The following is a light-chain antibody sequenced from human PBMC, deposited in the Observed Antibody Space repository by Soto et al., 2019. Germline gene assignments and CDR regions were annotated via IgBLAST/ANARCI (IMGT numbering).Light chain of an antibody. CDR1: RGISSY. Sequence: IQLTQSPSSLSASVGDRVTITCQASRGISSYLAWYQQKPGKAPKLLVYSASTLQSGVPSRFSGSGSGPDFTLTISRLEPEDFAVYYCQQYGSSHWTFGQGTKVDIK. V-gene: IGKV1-9*01. CDR2: SAS. J-gene: IGKJ1*01. CDR3: QQYGSSHWT.